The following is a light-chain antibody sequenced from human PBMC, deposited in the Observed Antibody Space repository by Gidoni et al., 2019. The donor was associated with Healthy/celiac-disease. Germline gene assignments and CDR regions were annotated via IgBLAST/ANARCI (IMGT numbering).Light chain of an antibody. CDR1: QCVSSSY. J-gene: IGKJ4*01. Sequence: ESVLTLSPRTLSLSPGERATLSCRASQCVSSSYLACYQQKPGQAPRLLSYGSSSRATGIPPRFRGSGSGTAFPLTISRLEPEDFAVYYCQQYGISPLTFGGGTTVEIK. CDR2: GSS. V-gene: IGKV3-20*01. CDR3: QQYGISPLT.